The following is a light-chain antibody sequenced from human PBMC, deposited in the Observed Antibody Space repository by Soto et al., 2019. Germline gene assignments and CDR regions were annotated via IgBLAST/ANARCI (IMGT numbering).Light chain of an antibody. CDR2: DVN. CDR3: CSYAGSYTLV. Sequence: QSALTQPRSVSGSPGQSVTISCTGTSSDVGGYNYVSWYQQHPGKAPKLMIYDVNKRPSGVPDRFSGSKSGNTASLTISGLQAEDEADYYCCSYAGSYTLVFGTGSKFTGL. J-gene: IGLJ1*01. V-gene: IGLV2-11*01. CDR1: SSDVGGYNY.